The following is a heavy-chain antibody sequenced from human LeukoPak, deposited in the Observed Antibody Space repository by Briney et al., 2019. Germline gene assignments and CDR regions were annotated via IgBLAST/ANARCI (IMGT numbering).Heavy chain of an antibody. Sequence: GGSLRLSCRASGFTFSNYAMNWVSQTPGKGLEWVSSLTGNSNNPNYADSVKGRFTISRDNSKNTLYLQMNSLRAEDTAVYYCAKQAGRGYDSLFDYWGQGTLVTVSS. V-gene: IGHV3-23*01. CDR3: AKQAGRGYDSLFDY. D-gene: IGHD5-12*01. CDR2: LTGNSNNP. CDR1: GFTFSNYA. J-gene: IGHJ4*02.